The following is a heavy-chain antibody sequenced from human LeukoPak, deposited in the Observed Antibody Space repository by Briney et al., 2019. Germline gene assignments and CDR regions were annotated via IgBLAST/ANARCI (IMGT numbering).Heavy chain of an antibody. Sequence: VKVSCKASGGTFNNYAFSWVRQAPGQGLEWMGGIIPIFGTTNYAQKFQGRVTITADESTTTAYMELSSLRSEDTAVYYCARPMYNSGAFDIWGQGTMVTVSS. CDR2: IIPIFGTT. D-gene: IGHD5-24*01. CDR3: ARPMYNSGAFDI. V-gene: IGHV1-69*13. J-gene: IGHJ3*02. CDR1: GGTFNNYA.